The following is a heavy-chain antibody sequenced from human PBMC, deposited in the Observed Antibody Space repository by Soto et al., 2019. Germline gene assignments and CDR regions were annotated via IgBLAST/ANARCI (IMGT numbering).Heavy chain of an antibody. D-gene: IGHD6-13*01. CDR2: IYYSGST. CDR3: ARDSGSSWDYDY. CDR1: GGSISSGDYY. J-gene: IGHJ4*02. V-gene: IGHV4-30-4*01. Sequence: SETLSLTCTVSGGSISSGDYYWSWIPQPPGKGLEWIGYIYYSGSTYYNPSLKSRVTISVDTSKNQFSLKLSSVTAADTAVYYCARDSGSSWDYDYWGQGTLVTVS.